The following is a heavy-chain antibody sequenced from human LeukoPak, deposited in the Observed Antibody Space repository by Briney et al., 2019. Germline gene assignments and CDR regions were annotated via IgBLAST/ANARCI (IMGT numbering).Heavy chain of an antibody. V-gene: IGHV3-30*02. Sequence: GGSLRLSCAASGFIFSNYGMHWVRQAPGKGLEWVAFIRYDESNKFYADSVKGRFTIPRDKSKNILLTQMNSLRAEDTAVYYCATMQWMEGVDWFDPWGQGTLVTVSS. D-gene: IGHD6-19*01. CDR2: IRYDESNK. J-gene: IGHJ5*02. CDR3: ATMQWMEGVDWFDP. CDR1: GFIFSNYG.